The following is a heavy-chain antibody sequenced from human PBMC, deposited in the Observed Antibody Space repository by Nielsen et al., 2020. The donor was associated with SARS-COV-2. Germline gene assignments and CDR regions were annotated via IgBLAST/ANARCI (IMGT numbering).Heavy chain of an antibody. CDR2: IYVDGGT. Sequence: SETLSLTCTVSGASLSSGSYSWTWIRQPRGKALEWIAYIYVDGGTNYNPTLKSRVTTSLDTSLNQLSLTMNSVTAADTAVYYCVRAPATIFGVLIRLESWGPGTLVTVSS. J-gene: IGHJ4*02. D-gene: IGHD3-3*01. V-gene: IGHV4-61*01. CDR1: GASLSSGSYS. CDR3: VRAPATIFGVLIRLES.